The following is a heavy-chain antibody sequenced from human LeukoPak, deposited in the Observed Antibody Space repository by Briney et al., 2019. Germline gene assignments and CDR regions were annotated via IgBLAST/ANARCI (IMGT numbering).Heavy chain of an antibody. J-gene: IGHJ4*02. V-gene: IGHV3-66*01. CDR1: GFTVNSNY. D-gene: IGHD3-10*01. CDR2: IYSGGDT. CDR3: ARGGRNSGSHYFESYFDL. Sequence: GGSLRLSCAASGFTVNSNYMNWVRQAPGKGLEWVSVIYSGGDTYYADSVKDRFTISRDSSKSALYLQMNSRRADDTAVYYWARGGRNSGSHYFESYFDLWGEGTLVTVSS.